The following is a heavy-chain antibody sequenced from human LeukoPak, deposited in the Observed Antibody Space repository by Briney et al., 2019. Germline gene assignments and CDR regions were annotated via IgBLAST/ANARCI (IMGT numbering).Heavy chain of an antibody. CDR1: GGSISSYY. D-gene: IGHD3-22*01. J-gene: IGHJ5*02. V-gene: IGHV4-59*08. CDR3: ARRMYYYDSSGYGGYWLDP. Sequence: PSETLSLTCTVSGGSISSYYWSWIRQPPGKGLEWIGYIYYSGSTNYNPSLKSRVTISVDTSKNQFSLKLSSVTAADTAVYYCARRMYYYDSSGYGGYWLDPWGQGTLVTVSS. CDR2: IYYSGST.